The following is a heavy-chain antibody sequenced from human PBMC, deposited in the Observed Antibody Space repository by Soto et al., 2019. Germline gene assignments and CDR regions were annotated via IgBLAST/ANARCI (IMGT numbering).Heavy chain of an antibody. Sequence: SETLSLTCTVASDSISSYYWSWIRQPPGKRLEWIGYISYSGSTDYNPSLKSRVTISGDTSKNQFSLKVSSVTAADTAVYYCARGTSWQLPFDYWGQGTLVTVSS. V-gene: IGHV4-59*01. CDR3: ARGTSWQLPFDY. J-gene: IGHJ4*02. D-gene: IGHD6-13*01. CDR1: SDSISSYY. CDR2: ISYSGST.